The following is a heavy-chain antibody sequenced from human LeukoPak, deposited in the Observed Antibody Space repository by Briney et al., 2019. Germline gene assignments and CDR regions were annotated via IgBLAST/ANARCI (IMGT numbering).Heavy chain of an antibody. CDR2: IYYSGST. CDR1: GGSISSYY. J-gene: IGHJ5*02. CDR3: ARAPHSYGYIYWFDP. D-gene: IGHD5-18*01. V-gene: IGHV4-59*01. Sequence: PSETLSLTCTVCGGSISSYYWSWIRQPPGKGLEWIGYIYYSGSTNYNPSLKSRVTISVDTSKNQFSLKLSSVTAADTAVYYCARAPHSYGYIYWFDPWGQGTLVTVSS.